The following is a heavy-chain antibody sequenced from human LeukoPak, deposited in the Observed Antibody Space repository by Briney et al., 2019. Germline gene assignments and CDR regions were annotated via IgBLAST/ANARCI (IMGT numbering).Heavy chain of an antibody. CDR1: VRSFSGYY. V-gene: IGHV4-34*01. D-gene: IGHD6-13*01. CDR3: ARGIRSPGIAAAGLRFDP. Sequence: SETLSLTCALYVRSFSGYYWSWIRQPPGKGREWIGEINDSERTTYKTSLKSRVTISVDTSKNQFSLKLSSVTAADTAVYYCARGIRSPGIAAAGLRFDPWGQGTLVTVSS. CDR2: INDSERT. J-gene: IGHJ5*02.